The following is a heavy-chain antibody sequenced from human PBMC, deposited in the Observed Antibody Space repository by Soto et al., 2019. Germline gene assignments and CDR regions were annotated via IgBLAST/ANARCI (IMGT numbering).Heavy chain of an antibody. Sequence: PSQTLSLTCVGSGDTVPSNSVAWNWVRQSPSRGLEWLGRTYYRSRWYSDYAVSVRSRIDINADTSKNQVSLQLNSVTSEDTAVYYCARSEEDSDYYYYGMDVWGQGTTVTVSS. CDR1: GDTVPSNSVA. CDR3: ARSEEDSDYYYYGMDV. D-gene: IGHD2-15*01. V-gene: IGHV6-1*01. J-gene: IGHJ6*02. CDR2: TYYRSRWYS.